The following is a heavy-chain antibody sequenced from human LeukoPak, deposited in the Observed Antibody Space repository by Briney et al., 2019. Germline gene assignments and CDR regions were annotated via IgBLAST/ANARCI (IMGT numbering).Heavy chain of an antibody. J-gene: IGHJ4*02. CDR3: ARDYGGSSPFDY. CDR1: EFTFSTYA. D-gene: IGHD4-23*01. CDR2: ISSSGSDI. Sequence: PGGSLRLSCAASEFTFSTYAMHWVRQAPGKGLEWVSYISSSGSDIYYADSVKGRFTISRDNAKNSPYLHMNSLRAEDTAVYYCARDYGGSSPFDYWGQGTLVTVSS. V-gene: IGHV3-48*03.